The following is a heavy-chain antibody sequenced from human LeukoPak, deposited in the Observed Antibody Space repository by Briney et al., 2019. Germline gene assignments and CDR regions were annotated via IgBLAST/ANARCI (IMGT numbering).Heavy chain of an antibody. CDR3: ARGGYVIVRDWFDP. CDR2: INPNSGDT. J-gene: IGHJ5*02. V-gene: IGHV1-2*02. Sequence: ASVKVSCKASGYTLTGYYMHWVRQAHGQGLEWMGCINPNSGDTKHAQKFQGRVTMTRDTSMNTAYMELSRLRSDDTAIYYCARGGYVIVRDWFDPWGQGTLVTVSS. D-gene: IGHD3-16*01. CDR1: GYTLTGYY.